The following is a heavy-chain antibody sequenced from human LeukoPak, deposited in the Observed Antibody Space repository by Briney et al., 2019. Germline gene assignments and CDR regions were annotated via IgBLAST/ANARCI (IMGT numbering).Heavy chain of an antibody. CDR1: GGSISSSTSGWGWY. V-gene: IGHV4-39*07. CDR3: ASIDPGDCSGGRCNWSYFEY. D-gene: IGHD2-15*01. J-gene: IGHJ4*02. Sequence: PSETLSLTCTVSGGSISSSTSGWGWYWGWIRQPPGKGLEWIGSIYYSGSTYYNPSLKGRVTISVDTSKNQFSLKVSSVTAADTAVYYCASIDPGDCSGGRCNWSYFEYWGQGTLVTVSS. CDR2: IYYSGST.